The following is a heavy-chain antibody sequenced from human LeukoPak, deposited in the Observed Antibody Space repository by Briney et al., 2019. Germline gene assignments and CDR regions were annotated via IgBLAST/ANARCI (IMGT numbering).Heavy chain of an antibody. CDR2: ISGSGGST. CDR3: AKSPRLWELYWFDP. CDR1: GFTFSSYG. J-gene: IGHJ5*02. Sequence: PGGSLRLSCAASGFTFSSYGMSWVRQAPGKGLEWVSAISGSGGSTYYADSVKGRFTISRDNSKNTLYLQMNSLRAEDTAVYYCAKSPRLWELYWFDPWGQGTLVTVSS. D-gene: IGHD3-16*01. V-gene: IGHV3-23*01.